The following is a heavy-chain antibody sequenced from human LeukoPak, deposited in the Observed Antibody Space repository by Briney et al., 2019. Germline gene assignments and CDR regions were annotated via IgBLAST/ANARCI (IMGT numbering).Heavy chain of an antibody. D-gene: IGHD6-13*01. V-gene: IGHV4-59*12. CDR1: GGSISSYY. Sequence: PSETLSLTCTVSGGSISSYYWSWIRQPPGKGLEWIGYIYYSGSTNYNPSLKSRVTISVDKSKNQFSLKLSSVTAADTAVYYCARAEAAAGRYYFDYWGQGTLVTVSS. J-gene: IGHJ4*02. CDR2: IYYSGST. CDR3: ARAEAAAGRYYFDY.